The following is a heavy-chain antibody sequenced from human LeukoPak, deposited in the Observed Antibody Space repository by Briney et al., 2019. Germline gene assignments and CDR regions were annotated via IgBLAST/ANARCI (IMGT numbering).Heavy chain of an antibody. CDR3: AREWRGGYYDSSGHIDY. D-gene: IGHD3-22*01. CDR2: IYYSGST. J-gene: IGHJ4*02. Sequence: PSQTLSLTCAVSGGSISSGGYSWSWIRQPPGKGLEWIGYIYYSGSTYYNPSLKSRVTISVDTSKNQFSLKLSSVTAADTAVYYCAREWRGGYYDSSGHIDYWGQGTLVTVSS. CDR1: GGSISSGGYS. V-gene: IGHV4-30-4*07.